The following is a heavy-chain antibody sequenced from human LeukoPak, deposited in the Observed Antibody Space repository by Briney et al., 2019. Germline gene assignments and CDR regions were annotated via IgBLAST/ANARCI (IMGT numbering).Heavy chain of an antibody. CDR1: EFTFSNYS. J-gene: IGHJ4*02. CDR2: ISSSSSTI. D-gene: IGHD6-13*01. Sequence: QAGGSLRLSCAASEFTFSNYSVNWVRQAPGKGLEWVSYISSSSSTIYYADSVKGRFTISRDNAKNSVYLQMNSLRAEDTAVYYCVRDPSYSSGWYPYFFDYWGQGTQVTVSS. CDR3: VRDPSYSSGWYPYFFDY. V-gene: IGHV3-48*01.